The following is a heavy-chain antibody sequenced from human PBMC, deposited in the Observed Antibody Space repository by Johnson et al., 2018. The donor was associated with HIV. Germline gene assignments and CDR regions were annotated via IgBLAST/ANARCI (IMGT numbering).Heavy chain of an antibody. V-gene: IGHV3-66*02. Sequence: VQLVESGGALVQPGGSLRLSCAASGFTVSGGYMNWVRQAPGKGLEWVSVIYSGGSTYYADSVKGRFTISRDNSKNTLYLQMNSLKAEDTAVYYCARESSAGEYSYGIIWGQGTMVTVSS. J-gene: IGHJ3*02. CDR3: ARESSAGEYSYGII. D-gene: IGHD5-18*01. CDR1: GFTVSGGY. CDR2: IYSGGST.